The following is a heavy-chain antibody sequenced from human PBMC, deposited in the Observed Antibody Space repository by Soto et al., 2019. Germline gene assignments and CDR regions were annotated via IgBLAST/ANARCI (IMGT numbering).Heavy chain of an antibody. J-gene: IGHJ6*02. Sequence: SETLSLTCTVSGGSISSGDYYWSWVRQPPGKGLEWIGYIYYSGSTYYNPSLKSRVTISVDTSENQFSLKLSSVTAADTAVYYCARESRFGELTYYYYGMDVWGQGTTVTVSS. V-gene: IGHV4-30-4*01. CDR2: IYYSGST. D-gene: IGHD3-10*01. CDR3: ARESRFGELTYYYYGMDV. CDR1: GGSISSGDYY.